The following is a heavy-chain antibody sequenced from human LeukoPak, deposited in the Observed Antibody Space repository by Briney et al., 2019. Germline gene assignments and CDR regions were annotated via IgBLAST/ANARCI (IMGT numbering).Heavy chain of an antibody. CDR2: ISSDNGNT. J-gene: IGHJ4*02. Sequence: GASVKVSCKASGYTFASYGISWVRQAPGHGLEWMGWISSDNGNTNYAQKFHGRVTLTTDTSTRTAYMELRSLRSGDTAVYYCARDHVIVAADSDYWGQGTLVTVSS. CDR1: GYTFASYG. D-gene: IGHD2-15*01. CDR3: ARDHVIVAADSDY. V-gene: IGHV1-18*01.